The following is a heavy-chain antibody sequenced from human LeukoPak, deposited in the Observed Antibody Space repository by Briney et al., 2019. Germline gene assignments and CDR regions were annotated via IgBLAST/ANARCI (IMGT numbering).Heavy chain of an antibody. CDR3: ARDHPGGEQQLGWFDP. CDR1: GYTFTGYY. Sequence: ASVKVSCKASGYTFTGYYMHWVRQAPGQGLEWMGWINPNSGGTNYAQKFQGRVTMTRDTSISTAYMELSRLRSDDTAVYHCARDHPGGEQQLGWFDPWGQGTLVTVSS. V-gene: IGHV1-2*02. CDR2: INPNSGGT. J-gene: IGHJ5*02. D-gene: IGHD6-13*01.